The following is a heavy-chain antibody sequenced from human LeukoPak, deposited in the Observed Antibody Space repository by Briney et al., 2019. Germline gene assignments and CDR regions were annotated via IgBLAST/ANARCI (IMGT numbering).Heavy chain of an antibody. D-gene: IGHD4-23*01. Sequence: GGSLRLSCAASGFPFSRYSLHWVRQAPGKGLEWVSSIISDGSYIFYADSVKGRFTISRDNAKNSLYLQMNSLRAEDTAVYYCARWSSVVNAPIPDYWGQGTLVTVSS. CDR1: GFPFSRYS. J-gene: IGHJ4*02. CDR2: IISDGSYI. CDR3: ARWSSVVNAPIPDY. V-gene: IGHV3-21*01.